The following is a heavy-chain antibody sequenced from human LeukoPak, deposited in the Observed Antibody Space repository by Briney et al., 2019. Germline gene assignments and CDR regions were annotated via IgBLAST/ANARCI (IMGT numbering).Heavy chain of an antibody. CDR2: ISYDGSNK. Sequence: GGSLRHSCAASGFTFSSYGMHWVRQAPGKGLEWVAVISYDGSNKYYADSVKGRFTISRDNSKNTLYLQMNSLRAEDTAVYYCAKDWRITIRGPFDYWGQGTLVTVSS. D-gene: IGHD3-3*01. CDR3: AKDWRITIRGPFDY. V-gene: IGHV3-30*18. CDR1: GFTFSSYG. J-gene: IGHJ4*02.